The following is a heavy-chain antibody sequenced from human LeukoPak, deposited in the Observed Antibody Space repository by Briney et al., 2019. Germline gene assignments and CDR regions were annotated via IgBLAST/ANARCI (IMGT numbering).Heavy chain of an antibody. CDR3: ARDQYGSGTYSPFTYWFDP. D-gene: IGHD3-10*01. CDR2: INHSGST. CDR1: GGSFSGYY. Sequence: PSETLSLTCAVYGGSFSGYYWSWIRQPPGKGLEWIGEINHSGSTNYNPSLKSRVTMSVDTSKNQFSLKLNSVTAADTAVYYCARDQYGSGTYSPFTYWFDPWGQGTLVTVSS. V-gene: IGHV4-34*01. J-gene: IGHJ5*02.